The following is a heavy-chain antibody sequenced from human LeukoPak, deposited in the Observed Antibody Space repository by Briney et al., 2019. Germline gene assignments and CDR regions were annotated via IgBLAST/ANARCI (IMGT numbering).Heavy chain of an antibody. Sequence: PSQTLSLTCAISGDSVSSNSAAWNWIRQSPSRGLEWLGRTYYRSKWYNDYAVSVKSRITINPDTSKNQFSLQLNSVTPEDTAVYYCARGSPGGRRSWYSSGWYFDYWGQGTLVTVSS. CDR1: GDSVSSNSAA. D-gene: IGHD6-19*01. CDR3: ARGSPGGRRSWYSSGWYFDY. V-gene: IGHV6-1*01. J-gene: IGHJ4*02. CDR2: TYYRSKWYN.